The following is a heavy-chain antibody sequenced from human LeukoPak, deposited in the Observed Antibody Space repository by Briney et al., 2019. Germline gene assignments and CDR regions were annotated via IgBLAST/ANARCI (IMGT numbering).Heavy chain of an antibody. J-gene: IGHJ3*02. Sequence: PGGSLRLSCAASGFTFGDYAMHWVRQAPGKGLEWVSGISWNSYGIDYADSVKGRFTISRDNAKNSLYLQMNSLRAEDTALYHCARKGELLGAFDIWDQGTMVTVSS. CDR3: ARKGELLGAFDI. CDR2: ISWNSYGI. V-gene: IGHV3-9*01. D-gene: IGHD1-26*01. CDR1: GFTFGDYA.